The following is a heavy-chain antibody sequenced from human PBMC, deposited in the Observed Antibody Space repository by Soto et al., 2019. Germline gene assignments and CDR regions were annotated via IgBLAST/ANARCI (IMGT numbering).Heavy chain of an antibody. Sequence: LKISCKGSGYSFTSYWISWVRQMPGKGLEWMGRIDPSDSYTNYSPSFQGHVTISADKSISTAYLQWSSLKASDTAMYYCERQGVDKDMVTSYYYGMDVWGQGTTVTVSS. CDR2: IDPSDSYT. J-gene: IGHJ6*02. CDR3: ERQGVDKDMVTSYYYGMDV. V-gene: IGHV5-10-1*01. D-gene: IGHD5-18*01. CDR1: GYSFTSYW.